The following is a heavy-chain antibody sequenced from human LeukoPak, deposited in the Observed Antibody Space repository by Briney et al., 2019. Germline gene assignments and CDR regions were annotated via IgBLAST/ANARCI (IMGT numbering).Heavy chain of an antibody. V-gene: IGHV1-8*01. CDR3: ARALV. CDR2: MNPNSGNT. CDR1: GYTFTSYD. J-gene: IGHJ4*02. Sequence: ASVKVSCKASGYTFTSYDVNWVRQATGQGLEWMGWMNPNSGNTGYAQKFQGRVTITADESTSTAYMELSSLRSEDTAVYYCARALVWGQGALVTVSS.